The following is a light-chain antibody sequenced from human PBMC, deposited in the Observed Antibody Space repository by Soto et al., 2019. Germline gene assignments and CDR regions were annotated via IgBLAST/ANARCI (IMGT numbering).Light chain of an antibody. V-gene: IGKV3-15*01. CDR2: GAS. Sequence: EVVMTQSPATLSVSPGDTATLSCRASQSLGSDLAWYQQKPGQAPSLLIYGASTRATGTPARFSGSGSGTEFTLTISSLQSEDYAVYFCQQYIRWPLTFGGGTKVDIK. CDR3: QQYIRWPLT. CDR1: QSLGSD. J-gene: IGKJ4*01.